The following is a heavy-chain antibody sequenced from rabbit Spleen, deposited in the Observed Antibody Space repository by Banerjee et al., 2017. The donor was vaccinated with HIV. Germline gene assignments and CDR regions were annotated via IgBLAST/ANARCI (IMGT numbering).Heavy chain of an antibody. CDR1: GFDLNNNYG. CDR2: IGGPSINI. CDR3: GRCSGHGSWCYYGMDL. J-gene: IGHJ6*01. V-gene: IGHV1S45*01. Sequence: QEQLEESGGDLVKPEGSLTLTCTASGFDLNNNYGICWVRQAPGKGPEWIACIGGPSINIYYANWAKGRFTISKPSSTTVTLQMTSLTAADTATYFCGRCSGHGSWCYYGMDLWGQGTLVTVS. D-gene: IGHD5-1*01.